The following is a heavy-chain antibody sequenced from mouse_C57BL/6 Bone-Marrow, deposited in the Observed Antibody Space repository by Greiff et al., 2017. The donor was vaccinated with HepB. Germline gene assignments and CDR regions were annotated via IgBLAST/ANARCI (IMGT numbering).Heavy chain of an antibody. J-gene: IGHJ2*01. CDR2: ISSGSSTI. CDR3: AREDYYGSSPFNY. D-gene: IGHD1-1*01. Sequence: EVHLVESGGGLVKPGGSLKLSCAASGFTFSDYGMHWVRQAPEKGLEWVAYISSGSSTIYYADTVKGRFTISRDNAKNTLFLQMTSLRSEDTAMYYCAREDYYGSSPFNYWGQGTTLTVSS. CDR1: GFTFSDYG. V-gene: IGHV5-17*01.